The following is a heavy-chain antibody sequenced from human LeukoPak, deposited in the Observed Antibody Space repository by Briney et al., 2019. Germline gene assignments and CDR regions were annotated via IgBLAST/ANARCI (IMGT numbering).Heavy chain of an antibody. CDR2: ISGSGGST. CDR3: AKAPVLRYFDWLSEYYFDY. V-gene: IGHV3-23*01. D-gene: IGHD3-9*01. Sequence: GGSLRLSCAASGFTFSSYGMSWVRQAPGKGLEWVSAISGSGGSTYYADSVKGRFTISRDNSKNTLYLQMNSLRAEDTAVYYCAKAPVLRYFDWLSEYYFDYWGQGTLVTVSS. CDR1: GFTFSSYG. J-gene: IGHJ4*02.